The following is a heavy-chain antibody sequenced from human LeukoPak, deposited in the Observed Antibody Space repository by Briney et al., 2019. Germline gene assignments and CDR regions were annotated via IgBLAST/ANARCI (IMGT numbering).Heavy chain of an antibody. Sequence: SETLSLTCTVSGGSISSYYWSWIRQPPGKGLEWIGYIYYSGSTNYNPSLKSRVTISVDTSKNQFSLKLSSVTAADTAVYYCARILYGDYVGVDYWGQGTLVTVSS. D-gene: IGHD4-17*01. CDR1: GGSISSYY. CDR2: IYYSGST. J-gene: IGHJ4*02. CDR3: ARILYGDYVGVDY. V-gene: IGHV4-59*01.